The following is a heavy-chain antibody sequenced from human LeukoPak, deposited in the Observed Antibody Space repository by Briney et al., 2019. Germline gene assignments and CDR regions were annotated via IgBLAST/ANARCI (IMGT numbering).Heavy chain of an antibody. CDR3: ARTTDLLEWLSFDH. J-gene: IGHJ4*02. CDR2: IYHSGST. Sequence: SETLSLTCAVSGDSITSGTFSWSWIRQPPGKGLEWIGYIYHSGSTYYNPSLKSRVTISVDRSKNQFSLKLSSMTAADTAVYYCARTTDLLEWLSFDHWGQGILVTV. CDR1: GDSITSGTFS. V-gene: IGHV4-30-2*01. D-gene: IGHD3-3*01.